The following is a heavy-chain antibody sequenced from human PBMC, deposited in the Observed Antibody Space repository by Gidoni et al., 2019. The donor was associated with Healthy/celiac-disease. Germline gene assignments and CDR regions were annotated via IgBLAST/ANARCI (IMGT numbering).Heavy chain of an antibody. D-gene: IGHD6-6*01. CDR1: GFTFSSYS. J-gene: IGHJ6*02. CDR3: ARGAGLSSSSSSPYYYYGMDV. Sequence: EVQLVESGGGLVKPGGSLRLSCAASGFTFSSYSMNWVRQAPGKGLEWVSSISSSSSYIYYADSVKGRFTISRDNAKNSLYLQMNSLRAEDTAVYYCARGAGLSSSSSSPYYYYGMDVWGQGTTVTVSS. V-gene: IGHV3-21*01. CDR2: ISSSSSYI.